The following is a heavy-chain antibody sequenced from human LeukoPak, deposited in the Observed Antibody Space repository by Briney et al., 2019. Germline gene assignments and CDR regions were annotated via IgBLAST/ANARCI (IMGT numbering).Heavy chain of an antibody. D-gene: IGHD3-10*01. CDR1: GFTFSNAW. V-gene: IGHV3-15*01. CDR3: TTDLLWFGELLSDLLGY. Sequence: GGSLRLSCAASGFTFSNAWMSWVRQAPGKGLEWVGRIKSKTDGGTTDYAAPVKGRFTISRDVSKNTLYLQMNSLKTEDTAVYYCTTDLLWFGELLSDLLGYWGQGTLVTVSS. CDR2: IKSKTDGGTT. J-gene: IGHJ4*02.